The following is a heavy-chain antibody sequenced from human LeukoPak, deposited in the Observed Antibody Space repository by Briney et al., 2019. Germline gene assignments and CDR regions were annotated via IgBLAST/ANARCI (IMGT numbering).Heavy chain of an antibody. Sequence: ASVKVSCKASGYTFTSYYIHWVRQAPGQGLEWMGIINPSGGSTSYAQKFQGRVTMTRDMSTSTVYMELSSLRSEDTAVYYCARLSRDGYNADYWGQGTLVTVSS. D-gene: IGHD5-24*01. CDR1: GYTFTSYY. J-gene: IGHJ4*02. CDR2: INPSGGST. CDR3: ARLSRDGYNADY. V-gene: IGHV1-46*01.